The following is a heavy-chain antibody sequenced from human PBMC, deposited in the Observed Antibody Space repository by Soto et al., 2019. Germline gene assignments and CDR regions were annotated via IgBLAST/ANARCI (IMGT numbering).Heavy chain of an antibody. V-gene: IGHV3-33*01. Sequence: QVQLVESGGGVVQPGRSLRLSCAASGFTFSAYGMHWVRQAPGEGLEWVAVIWYDGGSEYYADSVEGRFTVSRDNAKNTVYLHMDTLRGDDTAVYYCARAHGPSLGSCLGLWGQGTLVTVSS. J-gene: IGHJ4*02. CDR2: IWYDGGSE. D-gene: IGHD2-2*01. CDR3: ARAHGPSLGSCLGL. CDR1: GFTFSAYG.